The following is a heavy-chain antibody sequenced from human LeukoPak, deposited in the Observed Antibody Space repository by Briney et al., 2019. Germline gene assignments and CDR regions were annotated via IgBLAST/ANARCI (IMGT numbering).Heavy chain of an antibody. Sequence: GGSLRVSCAASGFTVSSSYMSWVRQAPGKGLEWVSIIYSDGSTYYADSVKGRFTISRDNSKNTLSLQMNSLRAEDTAVYYCARGRSGFSYAFDIWGQGTMVTVSS. CDR2: IYSDGST. D-gene: IGHD3-22*01. CDR1: GFTVSSSY. J-gene: IGHJ3*02. CDR3: ARGRSGFSYAFDI. V-gene: IGHV3-53*01.